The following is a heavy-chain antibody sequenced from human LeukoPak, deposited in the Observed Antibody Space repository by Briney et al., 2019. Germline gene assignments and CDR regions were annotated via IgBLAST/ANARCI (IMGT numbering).Heavy chain of an antibody. D-gene: IGHD3-3*01. J-gene: IGHJ4*02. V-gene: IGHV4-34*01. CDR3: ARGPKYYDFWSGYSLRSFDY. Sequence: SETLSLTCAVYGGSFSGYYWSWIRQPPGKGLEWIGEINHSGSTNYNPSLKSRVTISVDTSKNQFSLKLSSVTAADTAVYYCARGPKYYDFWSGYSLRSFDYWSQGTLVTVSS. CDR2: INHSGST. CDR1: GGSFSGYY.